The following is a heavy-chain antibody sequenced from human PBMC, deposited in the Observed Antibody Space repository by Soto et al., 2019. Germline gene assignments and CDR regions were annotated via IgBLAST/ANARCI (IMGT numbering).Heavy chain of an antibody. CDR3: AKGGYSYGTEFDD. CDR2: ISGSGGST. V-gene: IGHV3-23*01. Sequence: XGSLRLSCAASGCTFSSYAMSWVRQAPGKGLEWVSAISGSGGSTYYADSVKGRFTISRDNSKNKLYLQTNSLRAEDTAVYYCAKGGYSYGTEFDDWGQGTLVTVSS. D-gene: IGHD5-18*01. J-gene: IGHJ4*02. CDR1: GCTFSSYA.